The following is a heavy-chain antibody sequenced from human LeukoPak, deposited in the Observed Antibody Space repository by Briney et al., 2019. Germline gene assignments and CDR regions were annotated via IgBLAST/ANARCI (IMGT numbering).Heavy chain of an antibody. Sequence: GGSLRLSCAASGFTFSSYSMNWVRQAPGKGLEWVSSISSSSSYIYYADSVKGRFTISRDFAKDSLYLQMDSLRAEDTALYYCASSPGYSISWLFDYWGQGTLVTVSS. CDR1: GFTFSSYS. CDR3: ASSPGYSISWLFDY. J-gene: IGHJ4*02. V-gene: IGHV3-21*03. D-gene: IGHD6-13*01. CDR2: ISSSSSYI.